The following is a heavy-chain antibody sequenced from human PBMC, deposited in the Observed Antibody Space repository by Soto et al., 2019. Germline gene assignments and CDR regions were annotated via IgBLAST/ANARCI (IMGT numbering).Heavy chain of an antibody. J-gene: IGHJ3*02. V-gene: IGHV4-59*08. D-gene: IGHD3-3*01. CDR3: ARLYYYDFWSGYQDAFDI. CDR1: GGSISSYY. CDR2: IYYSGST. Sequence: SETLSLTCTVSGGSISSYYWSWIRQPPGKGLEWIGYIYYSGSTNYNPSLKSRVTISVDTSKNQFSLKLSSVTAADTAVYYCARLYYYDFWSGYQDAFDIWSQGNMVIVSS.